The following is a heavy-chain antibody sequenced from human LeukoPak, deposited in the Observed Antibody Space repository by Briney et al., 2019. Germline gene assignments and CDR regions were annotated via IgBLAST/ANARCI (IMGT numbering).Heavy chain of an antibody. J-gene: IGHJ6*02. CDR2: IIPIFGTA. Sequence: ASVKVSCKASGGTFSSYAISWVRQAPGQGLEWMGGIIPIFGTANYAQKFQGRVTITADESTSTAYMELSSLRSEDTAVYYCARGLSRSGYSTRYYYYGMDVWGQGTTVTVSS. CDR1: GGTFSSYA. V-gene: IGHV1-69*13. D-gene: IGHD3-3*01. CDR3: ARGLSRSGYSTRYYYYGMDV.